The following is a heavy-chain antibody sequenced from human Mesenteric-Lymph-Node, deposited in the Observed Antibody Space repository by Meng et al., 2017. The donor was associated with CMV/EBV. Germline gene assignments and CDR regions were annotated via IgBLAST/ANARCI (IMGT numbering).Heavy chain of an antibody. CDR2: INWDGGST. V-gene: IGHV3-43*02. CDR1: GFTFSSYV. J-gene: IGHJ6*02. D-gene: IGHD1/OR15-1a*01. CDR3: AKDHGPRPNNQYGMDV. Sequence: GESLKISCAGSGFTFSSYVMHWVRQAPGKGLEWVSLINWDGGSTYYADSVKGRFTISRDNSKNSLYLQMNSLRTEDTALYYCAKDHGPRPNNQYGMDVWGQGTTVTVSS.